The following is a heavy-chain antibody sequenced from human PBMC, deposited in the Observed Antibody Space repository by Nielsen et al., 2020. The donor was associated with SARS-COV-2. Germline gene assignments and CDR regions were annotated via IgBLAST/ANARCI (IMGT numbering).Heavy chain of an antibody. J-gene: IGHJ6*03. CDR1: GYSFPTYW. V-gene: IGHV5-10-1*01. CDR2: IDPSDSYT. CDR3: ARLDSSSYMDV. D-gene: IGHD2-15*01. Sequence: GGSLRLSFKGSGYSFPTYWISWVRQMPGKGLEWMGRIDPSDSYTNYSPSFQGHVTISADKSISTAYLQWSSLKASDTAMYYCARLDSSSYMDVWGKGTTVTVSS.